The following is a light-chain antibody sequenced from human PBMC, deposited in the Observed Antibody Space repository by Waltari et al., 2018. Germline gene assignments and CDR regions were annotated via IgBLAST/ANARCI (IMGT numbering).Light chain of an antibody. CDR3: SSYAGSNTVV. Sequence: QSALTQPPSASGSPGQSVTISCTGTISDVGGYDYVPWYQQHPGKAPKVMIYEVNKRPSGVPDRFSGSKSGSTASLTVSGLQADVEAAYYCSSYAGSNTVVFGGGTKLTVL. J-gene: IGLJ2*01. V-gene: IGLV2-8*01. CDR1: ISDVGGYDY. CDR2: EVN.